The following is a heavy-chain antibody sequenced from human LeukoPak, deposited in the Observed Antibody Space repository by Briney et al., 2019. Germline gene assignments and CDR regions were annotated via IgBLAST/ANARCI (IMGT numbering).Heavy chain of an antibody. CDR3: ARGAPYYYGSGSYTRYFQH. CDR2: INHREST. CDR1: GDSLSGYY. D-gene: IGHD3-10*01. J-gene: IGHJ1*01. V-gene: IGHV4-34*01. Sequence: SETLSLTCGVYGDSLSGYYGRWLRQPPGKGGEWVGEINHRESTNYNPSRKSRVTISVDSSKNQFSLKLSSVTAADTAVYYCARGAPYYYGSGSYTRYFQHWGQGTLVTVSS.